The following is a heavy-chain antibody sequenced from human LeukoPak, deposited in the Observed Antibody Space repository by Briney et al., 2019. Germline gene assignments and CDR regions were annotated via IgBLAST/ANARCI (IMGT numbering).Heavy chain of an antibody. J-gene: IGHJ4*02. D-gene: IGHD2-2*01. Sequence: SETLSLTCTVSGGSISSYYWSWIRQPPGKGLEWIGYIYYSGSTNYNPSLKSRVTISVDTSKNQFSLKLSSVTAADTAVYYCARGRVPAGLGYFDYWGQGTLVTVSS. V-gene: IGHV4-59*08. CDR3: ARGRVPAGLGYFDY. CDR1: GGSISSYY. CDR2: IYYSGST.